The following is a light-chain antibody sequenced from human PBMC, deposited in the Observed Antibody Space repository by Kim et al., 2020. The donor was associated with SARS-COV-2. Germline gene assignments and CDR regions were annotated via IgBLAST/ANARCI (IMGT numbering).Light chain of an antibody. J-gene: IGKJ4*01. CDR2: NAS. Sequence: SPGESATLSCRASQSVSSNLAWYQQKPGQAPRLLIYNASTRATGIPARFSGSGSGTEFTLTIISLQSEDSAIYYCQQYNNWPPLTFGGGTKVDIK. CDR3: QQYNNWPPLT. V-gene: IGKV3-15*01. CDR1: QSVSSN.